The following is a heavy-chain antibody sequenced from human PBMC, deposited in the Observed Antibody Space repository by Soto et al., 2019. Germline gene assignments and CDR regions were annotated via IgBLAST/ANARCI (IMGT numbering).Heavy chain of an antibody. D-gene: IGHD6-13*01. V-gene: IGHV3-64*04. CDR2: ISSNGGST. CDR3: ARVPGSAAGSKNWFDP. J-gene: IGHJ5*02. CDR1: GFTFSSYA. Sequence: GGSLRLSCSASGFTFSSYAMHWVRQAPGKGLEYVSAISSNGGSTYYADSVKGRFTISRDNSKNSLYLQMNSLRAEDTAVYYCARVPGSAAGSKNWFDPWGQGTLVTVSS.